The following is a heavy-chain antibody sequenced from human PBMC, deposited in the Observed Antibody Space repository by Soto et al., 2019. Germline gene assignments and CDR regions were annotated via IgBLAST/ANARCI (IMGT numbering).Heavy chain of an antibody. V-gene: IGHV3-23*01. D-gene: IGHD3-16*01. CDR2: ISGSGSNT. CDR3: AKDLWVSHYADY. J-gene: IGHJ4*02. Sequence: GGSLILSCAASGFTISSYAMNRVRQAPGKGLEWVSSISGSGSNTYYADSVKGRFTISRDNSKNTLYLQMNSLRAEDTAVYFCAKDLWVSHYADYWGQGTLVTVSS. CDR1: GFTISSYA.